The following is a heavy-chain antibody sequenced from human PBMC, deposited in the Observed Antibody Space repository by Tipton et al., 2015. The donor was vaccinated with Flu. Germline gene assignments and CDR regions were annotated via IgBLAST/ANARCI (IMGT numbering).Heavy chain of an antibody. V-gene: IGHV4-39*07. CDR2: IYYSGST. CDR3: ARVTTNGLDV. D-gene: IGHD1-14*01. Sequence: TLSLTCTVSGGSISRSHYSWGWIRQPPGKGLEWIGNIYYSGSTYYNPSLKSRVTISVDTSKNQFSLKLSSVTAADTAVYYCARVTTNGLDVWGLGTTVTVSS. J-gene: IGHJ6*02. CDR1: GGSISRSHYS.